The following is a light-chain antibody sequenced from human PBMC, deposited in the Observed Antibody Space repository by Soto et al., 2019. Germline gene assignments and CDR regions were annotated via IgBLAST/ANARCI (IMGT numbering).Light chain of an antibody. CDR1: QSVSSIY. Sequence: EIVLTQSPGTLSLSPGERATLSCRASQSVSSIYFAWYQQKPGQAPRLLIYGASSRATGIPDRFSSSGSGTDFTLTISRLEPEDFAVYYCQQFGTSPPSTFGQGTRLEMK. J-gene: IGKJ5*01. CDR2: GAS. CDR3: QQFGTSPPST. V-gene: IGKV3-20*01.